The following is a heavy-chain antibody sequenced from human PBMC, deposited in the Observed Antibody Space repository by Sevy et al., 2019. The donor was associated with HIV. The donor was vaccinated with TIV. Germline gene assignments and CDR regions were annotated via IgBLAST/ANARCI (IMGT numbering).Heavy chain of an antibody. CDR1: GFTFSSYS. CDR3: ASGKNYFDSSGYCSGFLASPP. CDR2: ISYDGSNK. V-gene: IGHV3-30-3*01. J-gene: IGHJ4*02. Sequence: GGSLRLSCAASGFTFSSYSIHWVRQVPGKGLEWVAVISYDGSNKHYADSVKGRFTISRDNSKNTLYLQMNSLRPEDTAVYYCASGKNYFDSSGYCSGFLASPPWGQGTLVTVSS. D-gene: IGHD3-22*01.